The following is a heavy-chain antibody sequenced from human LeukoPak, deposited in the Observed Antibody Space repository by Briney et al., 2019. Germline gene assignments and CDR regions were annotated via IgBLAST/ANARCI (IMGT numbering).Heavy chain of an antibody. CDR3: AKVTLGYCSITSCYTDY. CDR2: ISGSGGST. CDR1: GFTFSSYA. J-gene: IGHJ4*02. D-gene: IGHD2-2*02. Sequence: GGSLRLSCAASGFTFSSYAMSWVRQAPGKGLEWVSAISGSGGSTYYADSVKGRFTISRDNSKNTLYLQMNSLRAEDAAVYYCAKVTLGYCSITSCYTDYWGQGTLVTVSS. V-gene: IGHV3-23*01.